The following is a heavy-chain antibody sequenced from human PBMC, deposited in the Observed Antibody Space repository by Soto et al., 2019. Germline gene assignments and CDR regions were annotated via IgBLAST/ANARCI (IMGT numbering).Heavy chain of an antibody. Sequence: PGESLKISCKGSGYSFTSYWISWVRQMPGKGLEWMGRIDPSDSYTNYSPSFQGHVTISADKSISTAYLQWSSLKASDTAMYYCARQIGNYYDSSGYSTAYGAFDIWGQGTMVTVSS. CDR2: IDPSDSYT. CDR3: ARQIGNYYDSSGYSTAYGAFDI. CDR1: GYSFTSYW. J-gene: IGHJ3*02. V-gene: IGHV5-10-1*01. D-gene: IGHD3-22*01.